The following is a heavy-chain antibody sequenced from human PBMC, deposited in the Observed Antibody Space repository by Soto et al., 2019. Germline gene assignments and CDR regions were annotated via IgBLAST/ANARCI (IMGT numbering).Heavy chain of an antibody. Sequence: SETLSLTCAVYGGSFSGYYWSWIRQPPGKGLEWIGEINHSGSTNYNPSLKSRVTISVDTSKNQFSLKLSSVTAADTAVYYCARWRYYYGSGSYRAFDYWGQGTLVTVSS. CDR1: GGSFSGYY. CDR3: ARWRYYYGSGSYRAFDY. CDR2: INHSGST. D-gene: IGHD3-10*01. J-gene: IGHJ4*02. V-gene: IGHV4-34*01.